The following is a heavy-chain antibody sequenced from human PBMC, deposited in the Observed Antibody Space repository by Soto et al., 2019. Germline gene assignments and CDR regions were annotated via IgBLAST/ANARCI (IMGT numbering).Heavy chain of an antibody. D-gene: IGHD3-3*01. CDR3: ARDSNPYGVVVRGPEKQKYGMDV. Sequence: GPSVKVSCKASNYPITSPGFAWVRQAPGHGLQWLGRISGYNNNADYAQEFQGRVTMTTDTSTRTAVMELRSLTSDDTGVYYCARDSNPYGVVVRGPEKQKYGMDVWGQGTTVTVSS. CDR1: NYPITSPG. CDR2: ISGYNNNA. J-gene: IGHJ6*02. V-gene: IGHV1-18*01.